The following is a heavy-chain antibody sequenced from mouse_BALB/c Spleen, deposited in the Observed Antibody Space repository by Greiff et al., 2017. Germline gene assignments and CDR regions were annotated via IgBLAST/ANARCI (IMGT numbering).Heavy chain of an antibody. D-gene: IGHD2-1*01. V-gene: IGHV5-17*02. J-gene: IGHJ2*01. CDR1: GFTFSSFG. CDR2: ISSGSSTI. CDR3: ARFYGNYGAYFDY. Sequence: EVQLQESGGGLVQPGGSRKLSCAASGFTFSSFGMHWVRQAPEKGLEWVAYISSGSSTIYYADTVKGRFTISRDNPKNTLFLQMTSLRSEDTAMYYCARFYGNYGAYFDYWGQGTTLTVSS.